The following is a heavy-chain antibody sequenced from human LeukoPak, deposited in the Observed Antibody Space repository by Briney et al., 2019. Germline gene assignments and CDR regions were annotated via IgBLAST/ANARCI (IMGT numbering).Heavy chain of an antibody. CDR1: GFTFSTYR. CDR3: ARGGSYLSAFDI. CDR2: IKQDGSEK. V-gene: IGHV3-7*03. D-gene: IGHD1-26*01. Sequence: GGSLRLSCAASGFTFSTYRMSWVRQAPGKGLEWVANIKQDGSEKHYVDSVKGRFTISRDNSKNTLYLQMNSLRAEDTAVYYCARGGSYLSAFDIWGQGTMVTVSS. J-gene: IGHJ3*02.